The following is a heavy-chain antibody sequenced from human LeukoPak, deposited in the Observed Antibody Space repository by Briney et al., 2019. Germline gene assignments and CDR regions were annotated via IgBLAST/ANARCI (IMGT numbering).Heavy chain of an antibody. Sequence: PGGSLRLSCAASGFTFSSYAMSWVRQAPGKGLEWVSAISGGGGSTYYADSVKGRFTISRDNSKNTLYLQMNSLRAEDTAVYYCAQGSGSCSGDSCYGNFDYWGQGTLVTVSS. CDR1: GFTFSSYA. V-gene: IGHV3-23*01. CDR2: ISGGGGST. D-gene: IGHD2-15*01. J-gene: IGHJ4*02. CDR3: AQGSGSCSGDSCYGNFDY.